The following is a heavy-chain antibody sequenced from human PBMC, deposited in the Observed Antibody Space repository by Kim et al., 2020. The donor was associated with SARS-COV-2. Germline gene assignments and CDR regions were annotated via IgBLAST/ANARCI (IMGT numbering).Heavy chain of an antibody. CDR1: GFTFSSYG. V-gene: IGHV3-30*18. CDR3: AKGRYKDFWDDAFDI. J-gene: IGHJ3*02. D-gene: IGHD3-3*01. Sequence: GGSLRLSCAASGFTFSSYGMHWVRQAPGKGLEWVAVISYDGSNKYYADSVKGRFTISRDNSKNTLYLQMNSLRAEDTAVYYCAKGRYKDFWDDAFDIWGQGTMVTVSS. CDR2: ISYDGSNK.